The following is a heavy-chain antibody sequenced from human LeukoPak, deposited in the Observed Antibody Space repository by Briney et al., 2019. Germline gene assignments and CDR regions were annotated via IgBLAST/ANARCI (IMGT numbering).Heavy chain of an antibody. J-gene: IGHJ3*02. Sequence: PGGSLRLSCAASGFTFSSYWMSWVRQAPGKGLEWVGFIRSKAYGGTTEFDASVKSRFSISRDDSKSIAYLHMNSLKTEDTALYYCTRVPFSDCFGGACYPQAFDIWGQGTMVIVSS. V-gene: IGHV3-49*04. D-gene: IGHD2-21*02. CDR1: GFTFSSYW. CDR2: IRSKAYGGTT. CDR3: TRVPFSDCFGGACYPQAFDI.